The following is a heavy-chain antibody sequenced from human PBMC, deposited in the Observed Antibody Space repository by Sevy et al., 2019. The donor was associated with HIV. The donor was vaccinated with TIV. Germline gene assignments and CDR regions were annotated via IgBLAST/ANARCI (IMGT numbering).Heavy chain of an antibody. J-gene: IGHJ6*03. CDR2: ISSSSSYI. Sequence: GGCLRLSCAASGFTFSSYSMNWVRQAPGKGLEWVSSISSSSSYIYYADSVKGRFTISRDNAKNSLYLQMNSLRAEDTAVYYCARGGGFIAARTPLGYYYYYMDVWGKGTTVTVSS. V-gene: IGHV3-21*01. CDR1: GFTFSSYS. CDR3: ARGGGFIAARTPLGYYYYYMDV. D-gene: IGHD6-6*01.